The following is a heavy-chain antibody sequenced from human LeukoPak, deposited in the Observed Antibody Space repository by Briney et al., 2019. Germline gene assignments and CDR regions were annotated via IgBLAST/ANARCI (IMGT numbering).Heavy chain of an antibody. V-gene: IGHV4-39*01. CDR2: IYFSGTT. CDR1: GGSISESIYY. CDR3: ARPVFDY. Sequence: SETLSLTCSVSGGSISESIYYWAWIRQPPGKGLEWIGTIYFSGTTYYNPSLQSRVTISVDTSKNQFSLKLSSVTAADTAVYYCARPVFDYWGQGTLVTVSS. J-gene: IGHJ4*02.